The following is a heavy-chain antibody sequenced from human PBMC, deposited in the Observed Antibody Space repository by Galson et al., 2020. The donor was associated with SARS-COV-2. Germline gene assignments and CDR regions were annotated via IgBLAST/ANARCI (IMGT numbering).Heavy chain of an antibody. CDR2: IYHSGST. CDR3: AARDRQQLGT. V-gene: IGHV4-30-2*01. Sequence: ASETLSLTCAVSGGSISSGGYSWSWIRQPPGKGLEWIGYIYHSGSTYYNPSLKGLVTISVDRSKNQFSLKLSSVTAADTAVYYCAARDRQQLGTWGQGTLVTVSS. CDR1: GGSISSGGYS. J-gene: IGHJ5*02. D-gene: IGHD6-13*01.